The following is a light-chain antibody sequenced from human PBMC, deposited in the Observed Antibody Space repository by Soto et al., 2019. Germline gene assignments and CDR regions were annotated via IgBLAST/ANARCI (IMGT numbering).Light chain of an antibody. J-gene: IGKJ1*01. CDR3: QQYDTSPT. CDR2: DAS. V-gene: IGKV3-20*01. Sequence: DIVLTQSPGTLSLSPGERATLSCTASHSLSSNSLVWYQQKSGQTPRVLIYDASSRATGIPDRFSGSGSGTDFTLTISRLEPEVSAVYFCQQYDTSPTFGQGTKVDIK. CDR1: HSLSSNS.